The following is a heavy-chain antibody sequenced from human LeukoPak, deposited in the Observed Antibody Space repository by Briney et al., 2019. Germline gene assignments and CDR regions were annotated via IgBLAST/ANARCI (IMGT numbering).Heavy chain of an antibody. CDR3: AVNWNYVDNWFDP. D-gene: IGHD1-7*01. Sequence: SETLSLTCTVSGGSISSSRYYWGWVRQPPGKGLEWLGSIYYSGSTYYNPSLKSRVTISVDTSKNQFSLKLSSVTAADTAVYYCAVNWNYVDNWFDPWGQGTLVTVSS. CDR2: IYYSGST. CDR1: GGSISSSRYY. J-gene: IGHJ5*02. V-gene: IGHV4-39*01.